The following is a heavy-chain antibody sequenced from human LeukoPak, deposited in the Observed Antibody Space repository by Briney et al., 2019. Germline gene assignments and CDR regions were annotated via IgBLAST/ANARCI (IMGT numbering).Heavy chain of an antibody. Sequence: PSETLSLTCTVSGGSISSSSYYWGWIRQPPGKGLEWIGSIYYSGSTYYNPSLKSRVTISVDTSKNQFSLKLSSVTAADTAVYYCARQRRAYDSSGYYPTSLDYWGQGTLVTVSS. D-gene: IGHD3-22*01. CDR2: IYYSGST. CDR1: GGSISSSSYY. V-gene: IGHV4-39*01. J-gene: IGHJ4*02. CDR3: ARQRRAYDSSGYYPTSLDY.